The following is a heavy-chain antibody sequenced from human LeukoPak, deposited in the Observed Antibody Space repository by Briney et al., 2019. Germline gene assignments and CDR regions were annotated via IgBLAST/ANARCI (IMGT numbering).Heavy chain of an antibody. Sequence: ASVKVSCKASGYTFTSYEINWVRQATGQGLEWMGWMNPNSGNTDYAQKFQGRVTMTRNTSISTAYMELSSLRSEDTAVYYCARFSVRTDAFDMWVQGTMVTVSS. D-gene: IGHD3-10*01. CDR2: MNPNSGNT. J-gene: IGHJ3*02. V-gene: IGHV1-8*01. CDR3: ARFSVRTDAFDM. CDR1: GYTFTSYE.